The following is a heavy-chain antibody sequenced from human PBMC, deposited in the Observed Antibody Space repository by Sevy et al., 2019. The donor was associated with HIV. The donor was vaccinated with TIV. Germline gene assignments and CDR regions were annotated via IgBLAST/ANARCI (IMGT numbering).Heavy chain of an antibody. CDR1: GGSITSLY. D-gene: IGHD1-26*01. Sequence: SETLSLTCTVSGGSITSLYWNWIRQPPGKGLEWIANIYYNGHINYNPSLKNRFTLSLDKSKNQFSLRLSSVTAADTAMYYCAGENAWGRGYSWGQGTLVTVSS. V-gene: IGHV4-59*08. CDR3: AGENAWGRGYS. J-gene: IGHJ4*02. CDR2: IYYNGHI.